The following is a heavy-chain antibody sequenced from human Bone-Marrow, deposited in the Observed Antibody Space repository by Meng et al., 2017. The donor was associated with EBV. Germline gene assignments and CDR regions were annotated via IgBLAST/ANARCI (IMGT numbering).Heavy chain of an antibody. CDR1: GGPFRNYA. CDR2: FLPTLGAP. J-gene: IGHJ4*02. V-gene: IGHV1-69*01. D-gene: IGHD3-10*01. CDR3: ASESGRGYTPDY. Sequence: HAQLVQSVGGVKEPGYSVKVPCKTSGGPFRNYAVSWVRQGPGQGLEWLGGFLPTLGAPNYAQKFHGRVTITADESTSTHYMDLSSLRSDDTAVYYCASESGRGYTPDYWGQGTLVTVSS.